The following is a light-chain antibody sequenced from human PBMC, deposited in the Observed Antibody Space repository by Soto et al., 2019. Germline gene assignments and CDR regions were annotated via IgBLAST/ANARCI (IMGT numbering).Light chain of an antibody. CDR3: QQNYSLPIT. J-gene: IGKJ5*01. Sequence: EIVMTQSPATLSVYPGERATLSCRASQSVGGNVAWYQQKPGQAPRLLIYRASTRATGIPARFSGRGSGTDFTLTITGLQPEDFATYYCQQNYSLPITFGQGTRLEIK. V-gene: IGKV3-15*01. CDR2: RAS. CDR1: QSVGGN.